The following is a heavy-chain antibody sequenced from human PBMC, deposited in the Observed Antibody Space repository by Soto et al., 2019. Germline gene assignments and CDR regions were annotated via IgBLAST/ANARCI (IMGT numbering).Heavy chain of an antibody. Sequence: PSETLSLTCAVYGGSFSGYYWSWIRQPPGKGLEWIGEINHSGSTNYNPSLKSRVTISVDTSKNQFSLKLSSVTAADTAAYYCASYYGSGSYYLGYWGQGTLVTVSS. CDR2: INHSGST. J-gene: IGHJ4*02. D-gene: IGHD3-10*01. CDR3: ASYYGSGSYYLGY. CDR1: GGSFSGYY. V-gene: IGHV4-34*01.